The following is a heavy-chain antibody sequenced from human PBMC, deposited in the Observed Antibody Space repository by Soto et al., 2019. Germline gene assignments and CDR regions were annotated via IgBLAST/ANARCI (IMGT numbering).Heavy chain of an antibody. J-gene: IGHJ3*02. Sequence: QVQLVESGGGVVQPGRSLRLSCAASGFTFSSYGIHWVRQAPGKGLEWVAVISYDGNNKYYADSVKGRFTISRDNSKNTLYLQTNSLRAEDTAVYYCAKSGPSSGSGAFDIWGQGTMVTVSS. CDR3: AKSGPSSGSGAFDI. D-gene: IGHD3-10*01. CDR1: GFTFSSYG. CDR2: ISYDGNNK. V-gene: IGHV3-30*18.